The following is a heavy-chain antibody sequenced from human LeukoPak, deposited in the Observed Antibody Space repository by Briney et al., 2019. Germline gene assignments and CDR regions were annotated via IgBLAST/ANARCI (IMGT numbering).Heavy chain of an antibody. CDR3: ARGLMITFGGVQVDY. Sequence: ASVKVSCKASGYTFTGYYMHWVRQAPGQGLEWMGWINPNSGGTNYAQKFQGRVTMTRDTSISTAYMELSRLRSDDTAVYYCARGLMITFGGVQVDYWGQGTLVTVSS. V-gene: IGHV1-2*02. J-gene: IGHJ4*02. CDR2: INPNSGGT. CDR1: GYTFTGYY. D-gene: IGHD3-16*01.